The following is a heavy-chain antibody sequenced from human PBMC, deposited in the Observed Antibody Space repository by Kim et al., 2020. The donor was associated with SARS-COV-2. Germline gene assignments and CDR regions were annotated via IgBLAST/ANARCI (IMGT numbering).Heavy chain of an antibody. D-gene: IGHD6-13*01. J-gene: IGHJ3*02. CDR3: ARRVYQQLVRGAFDI. Sequence: ASVKVSCKASGYTFTSYGISWVRQAPGQGLEWMGWISAYNGNTNYAQKLQGRVTMTTDTSTSTAYMELRSLRSDDTAVYYCARRVYQQLVRGAFDIWGQGTMVTVSS. V-gene: IGHV1-18*04. CDR1: GYTFTSYG. CDR2: ISAYNGNT.